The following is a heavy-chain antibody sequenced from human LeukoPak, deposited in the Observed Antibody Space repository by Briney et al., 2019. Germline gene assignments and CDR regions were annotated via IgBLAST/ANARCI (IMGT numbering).Heavy chain of an antibody. J-gene: IGHJ3*02. CDR3: AREGLYYDSSGYEVSAFDN. CDR1: GFTFSSYW. V-gene: IGHV3-7*01. D-gene: IGHD3-22*01. Sequence: PGGSLRLSCAASGFTFSSYWMSWVRQAPGKGLEWVANIKQDGSEKYYVDSVKGRFTISRDNAKNSLYLQMNSLRAEDTAVYYCAREGLYYDSSGYEVSAFDNWGQGTMVTVSS. CDR2: IKQDGSEK.